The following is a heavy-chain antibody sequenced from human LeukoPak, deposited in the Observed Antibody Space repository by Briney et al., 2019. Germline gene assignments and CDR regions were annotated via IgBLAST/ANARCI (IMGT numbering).Heavy chain of an antibody. CDR3: ARDVGGFDY. CDR2: VYSGGGT. CDR1: GFIVSSNY. D-gene: IGHD2-15*01. Sequence: GGSLRLSCAASGFIVSSNYMTWVRQAPGKGLEWVSVVYSGGGTYYADSVKGRFTISRDNSKNTLCLQMNSLRAEDTAVYYCARDVGGFDYWGQGTLVTVSS. V-gene: IGHV3-66*01. J-gene: IGHJ4*02.